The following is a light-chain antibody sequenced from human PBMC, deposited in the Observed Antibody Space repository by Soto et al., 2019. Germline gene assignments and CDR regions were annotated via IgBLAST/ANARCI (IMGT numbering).Light chain of an antibody. Sequence: MTQSPATLSVSPGERATLSCRASQSVSTNLAWYQQKPGKAPKLLIYKASTLKSGVPSRFSGSGSGTEFTLTISSLQPDDFATYYCQHYNSYSEAFGQGTKVDI. CDR3: QHYNSYSEA. J-gene: IGKJ1*01. V-gene: IGKV1-5*03. CDR1: QSVSTN. CDR2: KAS.